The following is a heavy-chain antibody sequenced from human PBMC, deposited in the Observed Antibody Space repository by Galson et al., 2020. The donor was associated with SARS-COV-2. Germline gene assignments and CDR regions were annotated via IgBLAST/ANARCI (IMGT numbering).Heavy chain of an antibody. CDR2: IYYSGST. CDR1: GGSVSSGSYY. J-gene: IGHJ4*02. V-gene: IGHV4-61*01. Sequence: SETLSLTCTVSGGSVSSGSYYWSWIRQPPGKGLEWIGYIYYSGSTNYNPSLKSRVTISVDTSKNQFSLKLSSVTAADTAVYYCARTQSRGSWYLYYWGQGTLVTVSS. D-gene: IGHD6-13*01. CDR3: ARTQSRGSWYLYY.